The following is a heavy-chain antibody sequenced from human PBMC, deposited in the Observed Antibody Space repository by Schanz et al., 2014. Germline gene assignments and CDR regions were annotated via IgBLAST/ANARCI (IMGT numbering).Heavy chain of an antibody. CDR3: ARDPGGTKTHGL. D-gene: IGHD2-15*01. CDR2: IYSDGST. Sequence: VRVVESGGDLVLPGGSLRLSCDGSGFTFNTYLMGWVRQAPGKGLECVSIIYSDGSTYYVDSVKGRFIISRDNSKNTVYLQMNSLRAEDTAVYYCARDPGGTKTHGLWGQGTLVTVSS. V-gene: IGHV3-66*01. J-gene: IGHJ4*02. CDR1: GFTFNTYL.